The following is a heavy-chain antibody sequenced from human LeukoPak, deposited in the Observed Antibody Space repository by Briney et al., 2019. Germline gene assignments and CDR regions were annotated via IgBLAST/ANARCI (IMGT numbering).Heavy chain of an antibody. V-gene: IGHV1-8*01. Sequence: ASVKVSCKASGYTFTSYDINWVRQATGQGLEWMGWMNPNSGNTGYAQKFQGRVTMTRNTSISTAYMELSSLRSEDTAVYYCARSSTDYYGSGSYWVGYYYYGMDVWGQGTTVTVSS. CDR2: MNPNSGNT. CDR1: GYTFTSYD. J-gene: IGHJ6*02. D-gene: IGHD3-10*01. CDR3: ARSSTDYYGSGSYWVGYYYYGMDV.